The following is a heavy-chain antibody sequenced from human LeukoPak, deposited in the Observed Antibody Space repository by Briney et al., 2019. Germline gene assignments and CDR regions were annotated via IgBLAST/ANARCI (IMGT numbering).Heavy chain of an antibody. J-gene: IGHJ4*02. Sequence: SETLSLTCTVSGGFISSYYWSWIRQPPGKGLEWIGYIYYSGSTNYNPSLKSRVTISVDTSKNQFSLKLSSVTAADTAVYYCAGGSGYPFDYWGQGTLVTVSS. CDR3: AGGSGYPFDY. CDR2: IYYSGST. D-gene: IGHD3-3*01. CDR1: GGFISSYY. V-gene: IGHV4-59*01.